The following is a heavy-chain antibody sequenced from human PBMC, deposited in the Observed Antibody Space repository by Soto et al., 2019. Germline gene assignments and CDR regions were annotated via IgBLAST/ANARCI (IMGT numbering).Heavy chain of an antibody. Sequence: ASVKVSCKASGGTFSSYAISWVRQAPGQGLEWMGGIIPIFGTANYAQKFQGRVTITADESTSTAYMELSSLRSEDTAVYYCARTLGYCTNGVCPESDHWGQGTLVTVSS. J-gene: IGHJ4*02. CDR1: GGTFSSYA. CDR2: IIPIFGTA. D-gene: IGHD2-8*01. V-gene: IGHV1-69*13. CDR3: ARTLGYCTNGVCPESDH.